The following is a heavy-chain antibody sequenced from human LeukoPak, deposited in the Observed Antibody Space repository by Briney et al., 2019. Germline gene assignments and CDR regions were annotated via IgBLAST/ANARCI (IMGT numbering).Heavy chain of an antibody. CDR3: TTDPQGVVWGYYFDY. J-gene: IGHJ4*02. CDR1: GFTLSNAW. CDR2: IKSKTDGGTT. V-gene: IGHV3-15*01. D-gene: IGHD2-15*01. Sequence: GGSLRLSCAASGFTLSNAWMSWVRQAPGKGLEWVGRIKSKTDGGTTDYAAPVKGRFTISRDDSKNTLYLQMNSLKTEDTAAYYCTTDPQGVVWGYYFDYWGQGTLVTVSS.